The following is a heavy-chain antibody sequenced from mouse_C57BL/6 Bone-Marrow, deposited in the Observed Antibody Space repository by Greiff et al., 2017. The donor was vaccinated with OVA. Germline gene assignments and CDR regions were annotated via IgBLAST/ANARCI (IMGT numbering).Heavy chain of an antibody. D-gene: IGHD2-3*01. V-gene: IGHV5-6*01. Sequence: EVQLQESGGDLVKPGGSLKLSCAASGFTFSSYGMSWVRQTPDKRLEWVATISSGGSYTYYPDSVKGRFTISRDNAKNTLYLQMSSLKSEDTAMYYCARRDGYYYWYFDVWGTGTTVTVAS. CDR3: ARRDGYYYWYFDV. CDR1: GFTFSSYG. J-gene: IGHJ1*03. CDR2: ISSGGSYT.